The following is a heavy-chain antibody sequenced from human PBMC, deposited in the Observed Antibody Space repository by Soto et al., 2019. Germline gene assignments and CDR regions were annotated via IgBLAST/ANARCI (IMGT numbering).Heavy chain of an antibody. CDR1: GGAISRGGYY. V-gene: IGHV4-31*03. CDR2: IYYSGST. D-gene: IGHD3-22*01. Sequence: SETLSLTCTVSGGAISRGGYYRSWIRQHPGKGLEWIGYIYYSGSTYYNPSLKSRVTISVDTSKNQFSLKLSSVTAADTAVYYCARGADHYDSSGYPYFDYWGQGTLVTVSS. J-gene: IGHJ4*02. CDR3: ARGADHYDSSGYPYFDY.